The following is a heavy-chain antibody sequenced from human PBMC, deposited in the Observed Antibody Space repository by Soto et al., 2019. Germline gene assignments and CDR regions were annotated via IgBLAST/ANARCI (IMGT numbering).Heavy chain of an antibody. D-gene: IGHD6-13*01. CDR1: GGTFSSYA. V-gene: IGHV1-69*01. CDR2: IIPIFGTA. Sequence: QVQLVQSGAEVKKPGSSVKVSCKASGGTFSSYAISWVRQAPGQGLEWMGGIIPIFGTANYVQKFQGRVTITADESTSTAYMELSSLRSEDTAVYYCARVRGGGSSWYWYFDLWGRGTLVTVSS. J-gene: IGHJ2*01. CDR3: ARVRGGGSSWYWYFDL.